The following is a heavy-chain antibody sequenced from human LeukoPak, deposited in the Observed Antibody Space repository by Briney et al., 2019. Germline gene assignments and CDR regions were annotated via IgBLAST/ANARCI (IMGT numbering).Heavy chain of an antibody. CDR3: AKGTDVAVAPDAFDI. J-gene: IGHJ3*02. V-gene: IGHV3-23*01. Sequence: GGSLRLSCAASGFTFSSYAMSWVRQAPGQGLEWVSAISGSGGSTYYADSVKGRFTISRDNSKNTLYLQMNSLRAEDTAVYYCAKGTDVAVAPDAFDIWGQGTMVTVSS. D-gene: IGHD6-19*01. CDR1: GFTFSSYA. CDR2: ISGSGGST.